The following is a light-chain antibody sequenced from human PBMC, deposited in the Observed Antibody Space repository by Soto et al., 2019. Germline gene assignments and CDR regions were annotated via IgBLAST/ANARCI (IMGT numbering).Light chain of an antibody. V-gene: IGLV2-8*01. CDR2: GVI. CDR3: SSYAGSNNLV. J-gene: IGLJ2*01. Sequence: QSALTQPPSASGSPGQSVTISCTGTSSDVGAYNFVSWYQQHPGKAPKPMIYGVIKRPSGVPDRFSGSKSGNTASLTVSGLQAEDEADYYCSSYAGSNNLVFGGGTKLTVL. CDR1: SSDVGAYNF.